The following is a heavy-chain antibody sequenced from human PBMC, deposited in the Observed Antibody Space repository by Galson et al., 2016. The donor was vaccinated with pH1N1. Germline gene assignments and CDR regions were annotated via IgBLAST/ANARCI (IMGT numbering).Heavy chain of an antibody. CDR1: GYTFNVYY. Sequence: SVKVSCKASGYTFNVYYLHWVRQAPGQGLEWTGWINPNSGGRNYAQKFQGRVTMTRDTSISTAYMELSRLRSDDTAVYSCARGSGYSGYDPEYYFDYWGQGTLVTVSS. V-gene: IGHV1-2*02. CDR3: ARGSGYSGYDPEYYFDY. D-gene: IGHD5-12*01. J-gene: IGHJ4*02. CDR2: INPNSGGR.